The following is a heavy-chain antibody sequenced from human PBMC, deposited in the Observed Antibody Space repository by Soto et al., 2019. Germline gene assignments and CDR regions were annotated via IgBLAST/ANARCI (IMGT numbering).Heavy chain of an antibody. D-gene: IGHD2-2*01. CDR2: ISLRHHST. Sequence: ASVKVSCKTSGYTFVDYFIHWVRQAPGQGLEWMGIISLRHHSTSYAQKFQDRLSVTRDPSSTTAYMELRSLRSDDTAVYYCARVVPGAEAWFGPWGQGTLVTVSS. J-gene: IGHJ5*02. CDR1: GYTFVDYF. V-gene: IGHV1-46*01. CDR3: ARVVPGAEAWFGP.